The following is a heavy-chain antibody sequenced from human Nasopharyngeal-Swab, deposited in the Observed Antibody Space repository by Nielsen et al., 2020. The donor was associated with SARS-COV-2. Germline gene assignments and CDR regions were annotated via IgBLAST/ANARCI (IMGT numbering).Heavy chain of an antibody. CDR2: IMHDGSEK. J-gene: IGHJ6*03. CDR3: ARDGQQQLGDWYYYVDV. V-gene: IGHV3-7*04. D-gene: IGHD6-13*01. Sequence: GESPKISCPAPEFNFRCYWMSWVRQAPGKGLEWVAHIMHDGSEKYYVDSVEGRFTISRDDAKNSLYLQMNSLRAEDTAVYYCARDGQQQLGDWYYYVDVWGNGTTVTVSS. CDR1: EFNFRCYW.